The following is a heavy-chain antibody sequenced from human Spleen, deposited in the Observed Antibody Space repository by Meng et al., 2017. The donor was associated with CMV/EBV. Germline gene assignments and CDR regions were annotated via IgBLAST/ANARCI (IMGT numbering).Heavy chain of an antibody. CDR3: ARVRYDGSGYYTSTYFDY. CDR2: IYYSGST. CDR1: GGSVSSGSFY. D-gene: IGHD3-22*01. V-gene: IGHV4-61*01. J-gene: IGHJ4*02. Sequence: SETLSLTCTVSGGSVSSGSFYWTWIRQPPGKGLEWIGYIYYSGSTNYNPSLQSRVTMSVDTSKNKFSLKLNSVTAADTAVYYCARVRYDGSGYYTSTYFDYWGQGTLVTVSS.